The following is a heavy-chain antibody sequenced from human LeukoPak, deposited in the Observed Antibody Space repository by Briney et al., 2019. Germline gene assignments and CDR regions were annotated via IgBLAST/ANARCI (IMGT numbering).Heavy chain of an antibody. J-gene: IGHJ4*02. CDR2: IYYSGST. Sequence: SETLSLTCTVSGGSFSSGSYYWSWIRQPPGKGLEWIGGIYYSGSTYYNPSLKSRVTISVDTSKNQFSLKLSSVTAADTAVYYCASYGPRIAARPYFDYWGQGTLVTVSS. CDR3: ASYGPRIAARPYFDY. CDR1: GGSFSSGSYY. V-gene: IGHV4-39*01. D-gene: IGHD6-6*01.